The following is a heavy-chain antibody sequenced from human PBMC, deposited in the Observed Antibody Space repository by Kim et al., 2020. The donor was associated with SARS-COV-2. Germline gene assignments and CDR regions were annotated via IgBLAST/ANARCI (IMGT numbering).Heavy chain of an antibody. CDR1: GFTFSSYA. CDR3: AVKGAFGSGY. Sequence: GGSLRLSCAASGFTFSSYAMSWVRQAPGKGLEWVSFISGSGDKTYYADSVKGWVTISRDNSKSTLYLQMNSLRAEDTAVYYCAVKGAFGSGYGGQGTLVTVSS. CDR2: ISGSGDKT. D-gene: IGHD3-3*01. J-gene: IGHJ4*02. V-gene: IGHV3-23*01.